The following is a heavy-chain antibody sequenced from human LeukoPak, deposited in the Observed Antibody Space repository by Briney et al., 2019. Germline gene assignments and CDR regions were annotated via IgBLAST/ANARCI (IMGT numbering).Heavy chain of an antibody. J-gene: IGHJ3*02. CDR3: ARAGPDYGDSPGAFDI. CDR2: IGTAGDT. CDR1: GFTFSRYW. V-gene: IGHV3-13*01. D-gene: IGHD4-17*01. Sequence: PGGSLRLSCAASGFTFSRYWIHWVRQAPGKGLEWVSAIGTAGDTYYPGSVKGRFTISRENAKNSLYLQMNSLRAGDTAVYYCARAGPDYGDSPGAFDIWGQGTMVTVSS.